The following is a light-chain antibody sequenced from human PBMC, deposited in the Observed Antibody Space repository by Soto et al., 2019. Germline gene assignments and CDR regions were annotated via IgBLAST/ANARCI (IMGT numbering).Light chain of an antibody. CDR1: RGHSSYI. Sequence: QPVLTQSSSSSASPGTSVKLTCTLRRGHSSYIIAWHQQQPGKAPRYLMKLEGSGSYNKGSGVPDRFSGSSSGADRYLTISNLQSEDEADYYCETWDSNTRVFGTGTKVTVL. V-gene: IGLV4-60*03. CDR2: LEGSGSY. CDR3: ETWDSNTRV. J-gene: IGLJ1*01.